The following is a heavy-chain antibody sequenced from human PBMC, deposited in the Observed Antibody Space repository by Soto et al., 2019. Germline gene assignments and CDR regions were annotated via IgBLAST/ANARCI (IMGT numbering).Heavy chain of an antibody. CDR2: VYYSGTT. Sequence: SSETLSLTCSVSGGSVSNKTYYWSWIRQPPGKRLEWSGYVYYSGTTNYNPSLKSRVTISVDMSKNQFPLRLSSVTATDTALYHCARTTAGPYNLRSRYFFYYWGQGTLVTVSS. CDR1: GGSVSNKTYY. J-gene: IGHJ4*02. V-gene: IGHV4-61*01. CDR3: ARTTAGPYNLRSRYFFYY. D-gene: IGHD4-17*01.